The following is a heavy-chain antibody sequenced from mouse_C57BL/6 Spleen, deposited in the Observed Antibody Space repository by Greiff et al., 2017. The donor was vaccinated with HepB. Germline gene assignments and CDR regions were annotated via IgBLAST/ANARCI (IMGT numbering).Heavy chain of an antibody. CDR1: GYTFTSYW. V-gene: IGHV1-59*01. CDR3: ADGYYSYAMDY. D-gene: IGHD2-3*01. CDR2: IDPSDSYT. Sequence: QVQLQQPGAELVRPGPSVKLSCKASGYTFTSYWMHWVKQRPGQGLEWIGVIDPSDSYTNYNQKFKGKATLTVDTSSSTAYMQLSSLTSEDSAVYCCADGYYSYAMDYWGQGTSVTVSS. J-gene: IGHJ4*01.